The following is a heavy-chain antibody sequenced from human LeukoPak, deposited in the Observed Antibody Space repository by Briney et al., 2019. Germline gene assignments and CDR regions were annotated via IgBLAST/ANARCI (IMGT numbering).Heavy chain of an antibody. CDR3: AKSIFAPRFLEWYGAFDI. CDR1: GFTFDDYG. J-gene: IGHJ3*02. CDR2: VNWNGGST. D-gene: IGHD3-3*01. Sequence: GGSLRLSXAASGFTFDDYGMSWVRQAPGKGLEWVSGVNWNGGSTGYADSVKGRFTISRDNSKNTLYLQMNSLRAEDTAVYYCAKSIFAPRFLEWYGAFDIWGQGTMVTVSS. V-gene: IGHV3-20*04.